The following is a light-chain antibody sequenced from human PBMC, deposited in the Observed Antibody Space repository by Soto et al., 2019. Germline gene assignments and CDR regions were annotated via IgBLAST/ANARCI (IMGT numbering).Light chain of an antibody. CDR3: QQLRSYPAT. CDR2: AAS. CDR1: QSISSY. Sequence: IEMSQTPSPLHSSVRDRLTITRRASQSISSYLAWYQQKPGKAPTLLIYAASPLQSGVPSRFSGSGFGTDFALTISSLQAEDFASYYCQQLRSYPATFGGGTRVDIK. V-gene: IGKV1-9*01. J-gene: IGKJ4*01.